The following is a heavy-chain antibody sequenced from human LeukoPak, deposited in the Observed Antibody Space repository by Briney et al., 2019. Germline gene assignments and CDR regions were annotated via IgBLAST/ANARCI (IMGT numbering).Heavy chain of an antibody. CDR1: GYTFTSYY. V-gene: IGHV1-46*01. Sequence: ASVKVSCKASGYTFTSYYMHWVRQAPGQGLEWMGIINPSGGSTSYAQKFQGRVTMTRDTSTSTVYVELSSLRSEDTAVYYCARATLSDYYFNYWGQGTLVTVSS. J-gene: IGHJ4*02. CDR3: ARATLSDYYFNY. CDR2: INPSGGST.